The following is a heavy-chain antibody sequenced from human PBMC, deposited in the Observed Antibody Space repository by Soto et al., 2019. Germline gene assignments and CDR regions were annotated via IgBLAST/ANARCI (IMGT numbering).Heavy chain of an antibody. J-gene: IGHJ4*02. D-gene: IGHD2-15*01. CDR3: ARGLLGYCSGGSCYSGGDY. Sequence: QVQLVQSGAEVKKPGASVKVSCKASGYTFTSYDINWVRQATGQGLEWMGWMNPNSGNTGYAQKFQGGVTMTRNTSISTAYMELSSLRSEDTAVYYCARGLLGYCSGGSCYSGGDYWGQGTLVTVSS. CDR2: MNPNSGNT. CDR1: GYTFTSYD. V-gene: IGHV1-8*01.